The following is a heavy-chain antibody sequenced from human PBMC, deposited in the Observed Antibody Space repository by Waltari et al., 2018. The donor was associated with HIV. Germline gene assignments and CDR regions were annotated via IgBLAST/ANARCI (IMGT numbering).Heavy chain of an antibody. V-gene: IGHV3-21*01. CDR1: GSPFSSFS. D-gene: IGHD4-17*01. J-gene: IGHJ4*02. CDR3: ARALTNFGGF. Sequence: EVQLVESGGGRVKPGGSLRLSCGGSGSPFSSFSMNWVRQAPGKGLEWVASISSGSSFIDYADSVKGRFTISRDNAKNSLYLQMKSLRVEDTALYYCARALTNFGGFWGQGTLVTVSS. CDR2: ISSGSSFI.